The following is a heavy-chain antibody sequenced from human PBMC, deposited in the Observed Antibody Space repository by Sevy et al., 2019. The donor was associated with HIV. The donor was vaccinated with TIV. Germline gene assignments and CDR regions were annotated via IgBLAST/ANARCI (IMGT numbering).Heavy chain of an antibody. V-gene: IGHV3-9*01. CDR3: AKDIGYTYDSEDYFDY. CDR2: IIWNSGSI. CDR1: GFTFDDYA. Sequence: SLRLSCAASGFTFDDYAMHWVRQAPGKGLEWVSGIIWNSGSIGYADSVKGRFTISRDNAKNSLYLQMNSLRAEDTALYYCAKDIGYTYDSEDYFDYWGQGTLVTVSS. D-gene: IGHD3-22*01. J-gene: IGHJ4*02.